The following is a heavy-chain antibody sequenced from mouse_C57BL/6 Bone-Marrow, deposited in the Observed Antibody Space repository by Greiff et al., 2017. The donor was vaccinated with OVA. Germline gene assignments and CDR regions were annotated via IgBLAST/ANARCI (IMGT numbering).Heavy chain of an antibody. CDR3: ARERYYCSSPLYYYAMDY. CDR2: IYPRSGNT. CDR1: GYTFTSYG. D-gene: IGHD1-1*01. Sequence: QVQLQQSGAELARPGASVKLSCKASGYTFTSYGISWVKQRTGQGLEWIGEIYPRSGNTYYNEKFKGKATLTADKSSSTAYMELRSLTSEDSAVYFCARERYYCSSPLYYYAMDYWGQGTSVTVSS. J-gene: IGHJ4*01. V-gene: IGHV1-81*01.